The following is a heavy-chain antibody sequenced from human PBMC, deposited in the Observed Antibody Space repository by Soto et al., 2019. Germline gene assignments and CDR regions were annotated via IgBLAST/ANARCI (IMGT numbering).Heavy chain of an antibody. CDR3: AHLPSPTITGDWFDP. CDR1: GFSLSTSGVG. D-gene: IGHD7-27*01. CDR2: IYWNDDK. V-gene: IGHV2-5*01. J-gene: IGHJ5*02. Sequence: SGPTLVNPTQTLTLTCTFSGFSLSTSGVGVGWIRQPPGKALEWLALIYWNDDKRYSPSLKSRLTITKDTSKNQVVLTMTNMDPVDTATYYCAHLPSPTITGDWFDPWGQGTLVTVSS.